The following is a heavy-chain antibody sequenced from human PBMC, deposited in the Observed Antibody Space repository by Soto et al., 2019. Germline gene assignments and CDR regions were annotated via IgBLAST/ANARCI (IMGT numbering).Heavy chain of an antibody. CDR2: ISGSGGST. D-gene: IGHD4-17*01. CDR3: AKKEVTRWVPLACDY. Sequence: GTLRLSCAASGFTFRTYAMSWVREAPGKELEWVSAISGSGGSTYYADSVTGRFTISRDNSKNTLNLQINSPIAADTAEHYSAKKEVTRWVPLACDYWRQGTLVNV. J-gene: IGHJ4*02. V-gene: IGHV3-23*01. CDR1: GFTFRTYA.